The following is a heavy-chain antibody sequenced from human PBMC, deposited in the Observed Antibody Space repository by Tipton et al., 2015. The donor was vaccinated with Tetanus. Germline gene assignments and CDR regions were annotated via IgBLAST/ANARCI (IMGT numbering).Heavy chain of an antibody. CDR3: ARFYCGGACHSPYYNGVDV. V-gene: IGHV4-61*08. D-gene: IGHD2-21*02. Sequence: GLVKPSETLSLTCAVSGASVSGGVEYWTWLRQSPGNGLEWIGHVYPTGSTYYNPSLGSRITLSVDKSRNQFSLKMWSVTTADTAIYYCARFYCGGACHSPYYNGVDVWGQGTAVTVS. CDR1: GASVSGGVEY. CDR2: VYPTGST. J-gene: IGHJ6*02.